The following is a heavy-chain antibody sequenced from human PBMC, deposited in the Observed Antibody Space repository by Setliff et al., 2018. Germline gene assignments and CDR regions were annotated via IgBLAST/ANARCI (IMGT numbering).Heavy chain of an antibody. V-gene: IGHV5-51*01. CDR1: GYSFTSNW. CDR2: IYPGNSNT. Sequence: GESLKISCKGSGYSFTSNWTAWVRQMPGKGLECMGIIYPGNSNTRYSPPFQGQVTISADKAINTAYLQWTSLKVSDTAMYFCARQGCGTTSCHSIDYWGQGTLVTVSS. J-gene: IGHJ4*01. D-gene: IGHD2-2*01. CDR3: ARQGCGTTSCHSIDY.